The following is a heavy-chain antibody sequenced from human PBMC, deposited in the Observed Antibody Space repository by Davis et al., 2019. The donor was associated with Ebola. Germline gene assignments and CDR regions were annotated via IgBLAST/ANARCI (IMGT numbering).Heavy chain of an antibody. Sequence: MPSETLSLTCAVYGGSFSGYYWSWIRQPPGKGLEWIGEINHSGSTNYNPSLKSRVTISVDTSKNQFSLKLSSVTAADTAVYYCSRVDGYTQVEYFQHWGQGTLVTVSS. V-gene: IGHV4-34*01. CDR3: SRVDGYTQVEYFQH. J-gene: IGHJ1*01. CDR1: GGSFSGYY. CDR2: INHSGST. D-gene: IGHD5-24*01.